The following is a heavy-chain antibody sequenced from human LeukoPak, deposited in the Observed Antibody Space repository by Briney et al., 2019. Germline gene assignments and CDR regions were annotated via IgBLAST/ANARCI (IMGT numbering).Heavy chain of an antibody. CDR3: YYYDSSGYYLDDY. D-gene: IGHD3-22*01. J-gene: IGHJ4*02. CDR1: GHTFTGYY. Sequence: ASVKVSCKASGHTFTGYYMHWVRQAPGQGHEWMGRINPNSGGTNYAQKFQGRVTMTRDTSISTAYMELSRLRSDDTAVYYCYYYDSSGYYLDDYWGQGTLVTVSS. V-gene: IGHV1-2*06. CDR2: INPNSGGT.